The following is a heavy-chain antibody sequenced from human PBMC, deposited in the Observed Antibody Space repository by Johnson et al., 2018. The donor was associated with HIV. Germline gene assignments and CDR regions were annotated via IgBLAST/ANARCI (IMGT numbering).Heavy chain of an antibody. Sequence: VQLVESGGGFIKPGGSLRLSCAASGFTFSSYWMSWVRQAPGKGLEWVANIKQGGSEKYYVDSVKGRFSISRDNAKNSLYLQMNSLRAEDTALYYCARAGYSNYDRAFDIWGQGTMVTVSS. CDR3: ARAGYSNYDRAFDI. J-gene: IGHJ3*02. CDR2: IKQGGSEK. V-gene: IGHV3-7*01. D-gene: IGHD4-11*01. CDR1: GFTFSSYW.